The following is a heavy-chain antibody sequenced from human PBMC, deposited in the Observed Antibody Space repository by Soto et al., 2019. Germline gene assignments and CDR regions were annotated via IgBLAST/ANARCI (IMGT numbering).Heavy chain of an antibody. V-gene: IGHV2-5*02. CDR3: PHSRPFLGTGPPESTRTSDAFDL. CDR2: IYWDGDE. D-gene: IGHD1-1*01. CDR1: GLSLITSGLG. Sequence: SGPTLVNPTQTLTLTCTFSGLSLITSGLGVGWIRRPPGKAVEWLALIYWDGDERYSPSLKSRLAITKDTSKNQVVLTLTHIDPLDTPTSYCPHSRPFLGTGPPESTRTSDAFDLWGQGTTVTV. J-gene: IGHJ3*01.